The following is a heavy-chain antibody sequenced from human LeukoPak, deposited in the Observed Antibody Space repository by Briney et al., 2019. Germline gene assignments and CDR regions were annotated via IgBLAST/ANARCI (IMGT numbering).Heavy chain of an antibody. CDR1: GFTFSNYA. Sequence: QPGGSLRLSCAASGFTFSNYAMSWVRQAPGKGLEWVSGINTSGGRTYYADSMKGRFTISRDNSKNTLYLQMTSLRAEDTAIYYCAKVFYGDYLSGTDYWGQGTLVTVSS. CDR3: AKVFYGDYLSGTDY. CDR2: INTSGGRT. V-gene: IGHV3-23*01. D-gene: IGHD4-17*01. J-gene: IGHJ4*02.